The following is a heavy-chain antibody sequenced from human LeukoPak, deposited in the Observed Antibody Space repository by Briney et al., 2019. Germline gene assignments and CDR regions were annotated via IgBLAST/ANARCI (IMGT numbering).Heavy chain of an antibody. V-gene: IGHV3-9*01. CDR3: GRDISAGGMDV. CDR2: LDFNSGRV. Sequence: GRSLRLSCAASGPNLNGFAMHWVRQASGKGLEWVSGLDFNSGRVGYADAVKGRFTISRDIAKNTLYLEMNRLRVEDTALYYCGRDISAGGMDVWGQGTTVTVSS. J-gene: IGHJ6*02. CDR1: GPNLNGFA.